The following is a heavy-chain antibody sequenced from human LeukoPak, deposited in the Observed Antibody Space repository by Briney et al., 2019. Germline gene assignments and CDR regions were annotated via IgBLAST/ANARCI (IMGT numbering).Heavy chain of an antibody. D-gene: IGHD6-19*01. Sequence: SVKVSCKASGVIFSINWVRQAHGQGLEWMGRIIPILGIANYAQKFQGRVTITADKSTSTAYMELSSLRSEDTAVYYCARDSASSGWYYFDYWGQGTLVTVSS. CDR2: IIPILGIA. V-gene: IGHV1-69*04. J-gene: IGHJ4*02. CDR1: GVIFS. CDR3: ARDSASSGWYYFDY.